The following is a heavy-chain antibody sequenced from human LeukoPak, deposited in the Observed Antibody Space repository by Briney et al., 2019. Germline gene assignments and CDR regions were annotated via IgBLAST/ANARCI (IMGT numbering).Heavy chain of an antibody. D-gene: IGHD3-10*01. Sequence: PGGCLRLSCAASGFTFSSYWMHWVRQAPGKGLVWVSRINSDGSSTSYADSVKGRFTISRDNDKNTLYLQMNSLRAEDTAVYYCARDRRITMVRGVSSAPDYWGQGTLVTVSS. CDR2: INSDGSST. CDR3: ARDRRITMVRGVSSAPDY. V-gene: IGHV3-74*01. CDR1: GFTFSSYW. J-gene: IGHJ4*02.